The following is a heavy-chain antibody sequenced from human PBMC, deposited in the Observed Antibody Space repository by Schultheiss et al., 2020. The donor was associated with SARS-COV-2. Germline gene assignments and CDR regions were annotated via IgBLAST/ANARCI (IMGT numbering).Heavy chain of an antibody. Sequence: SETLSLTCAVSGGSISSSNWWSWVRQPPGKGLEWIGEINHSGSTNYNPSLKSRVTISVDTSKNQFSLKLSSVTAADTAVYYCARGRGDYERRDAFDIWGQGTMVTVSS. CDR1: GGSISSSNW. D-gene: IGHD2-21*02. J-gene: IGHJ3*02. CDR2: INHSGST. CDR3: ARGRGDYERRDAFDI. V-gene: IGHV4-4*02.